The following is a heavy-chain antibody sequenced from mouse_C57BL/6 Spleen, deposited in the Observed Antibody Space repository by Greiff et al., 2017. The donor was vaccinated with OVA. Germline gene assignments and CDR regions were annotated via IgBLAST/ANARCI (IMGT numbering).Heavy chain of an antibody. CDR1: GYTFTSYW. Sequence: QVQLQQPGAELVKPGASVKLSCKASGYTFTSYWITWVKQRPGQGLEWIGDIYPGSGNTNYNEKFKGKATLTVDTSSSTAYMHLSSLTSEDSAVYYCARGDYSNFEGWGKGTTLTVSS. V-gene: IGHV1-55*01. D-gene: IGHD2-5*01. J-gene: IGHJ2*01. CDR2: IYPGSGNT. CDR3: ARGDYSNFEG.